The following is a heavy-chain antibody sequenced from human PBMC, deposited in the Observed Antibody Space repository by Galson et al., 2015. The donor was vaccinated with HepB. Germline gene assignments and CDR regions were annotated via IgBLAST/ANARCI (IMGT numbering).Heavy chain of an antibody. J-gene: IGHJ4*02. CDR3: AREGDYGSGNYFDY. CDR2: MYYSGST. Sequence: TLSLTCTVSGGSMNSGGQYWSWIRQHPGKGLEWVGYMYYSGSTYYNPSLKSRITISRDTSKNQFSLKLTSVTAADTALYYCAREGDYGSGNYFDYWGQGTLVTVSS. D-gene: IGHD3-10*01. CDR1: GGSMNSGGQY. V-gene: IGHV4-31*03.